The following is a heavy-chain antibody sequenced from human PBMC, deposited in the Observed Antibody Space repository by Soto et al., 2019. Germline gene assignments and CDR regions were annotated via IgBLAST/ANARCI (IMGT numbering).Heavy chain of an antibody. CDR1: GFSLTTNGVG. J-gene: IGHJ4*02. CDR3: AHRPNITVGYIFDS. CDR2: IYWDDDN. D-gene: IGHD5-12*01. Sequence: QITLKESSPTLVKPTQTLTLTCTFSGFSLTTNGVGVGWIRQPPGKALEWLALIYWDDDNRYSPSLKSRLTITTDTSKNQVVLTMTNMDPVDTASYYCAHRPNITVGYIFDSWGQGTLVTVSS. V-gene: IGHV2-5*02.